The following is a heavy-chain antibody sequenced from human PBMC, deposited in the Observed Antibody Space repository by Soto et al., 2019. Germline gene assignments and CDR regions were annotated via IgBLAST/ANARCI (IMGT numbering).Heavy chain of an antibody. CDR1: GFIFVDYS. CDR2: ITTTSSTM. V-gene: IGHV3-48*02. J-gene: IGHJ6*02. CDR3: ARDSSGRQYYGMDV. D-gene: IGHD3-22*01. Sequence: WGSLRLSCTPSGFIFVDYSMSFFHHSPWKGLEWISYITTTSSTMYYADSVKGRFTISRDNAKNSLYLQMNSLRDEDTAVYYCARDSSGRQYYGMDVWGQGTTVTVSS.